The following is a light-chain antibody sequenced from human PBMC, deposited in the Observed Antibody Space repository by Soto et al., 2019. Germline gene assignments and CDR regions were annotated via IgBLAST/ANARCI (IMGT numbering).Light chain of an antibody. J-gene: IGKJ4*01. CDR3: MQALQTPLT. Sequence: DIVMTQSPLSLPVTPGEPASISCTSSQSLLHSNGYNYLDWYLQKPGQSPQLLIYLGSNRASGVTDRFRGSGSGTDFTLKSSRVEAEDVGVYYCMQALQTPLTFGGGTKVEIK. CDR2: LGS. CDR1: QSLLHSNGYNY. V-gene: IGKV2-28*01.